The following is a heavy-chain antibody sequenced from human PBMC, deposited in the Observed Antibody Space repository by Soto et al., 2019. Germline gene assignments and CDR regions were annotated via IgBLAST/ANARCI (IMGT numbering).Heavy chain of an antibody. CDR1: GFTFDDYA. Sequence: GGSLRLSCAASGFTFDDYAMHWVRQAPGKGLEWVSGISWNSGSIGYADSVKGRSTISRDNAKNSLYLQMNSLRAEDTALYYCAKDIAAAGTGYYYYYMDVWGKGTTVTV. V-gene: IGHV3-9*01. J-gene: IGHJ6*03. CDR3: AKDIAAAGTGYYYYYMDV. D-gene: IGHD6-13*01. CDR2: ISWNSGSI.